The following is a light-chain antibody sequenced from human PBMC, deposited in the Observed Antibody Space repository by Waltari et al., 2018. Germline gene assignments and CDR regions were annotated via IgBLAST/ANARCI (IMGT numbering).Light chain of an antibody. Sequence: QSVLTQPPSVSGTPGQRVTISCSGSFPNIGSNSLNWYQQLPGTSPRLLIYNTNQGPSGVPHRFSASKSGTSASLAITGLQSEDEAYYYCAAWDDSLGAVFGGGTKLTVL. V-gene: IGLV1-44*01. J-gene: IGLJ3*02. CDR1: FPNIGSNS. CDR2: NTN. CDR3: AAWDDSLGAV.